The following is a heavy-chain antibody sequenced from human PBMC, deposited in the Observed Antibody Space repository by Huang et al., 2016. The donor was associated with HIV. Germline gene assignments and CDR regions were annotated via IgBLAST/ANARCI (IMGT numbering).Heavy chain of an antibody. V-gene: IGHV3-7*01. J-gene: IGHJ3*02. Sequence: QLVASGGGLVQPGGSLRLSCAASAFTFSNHWMSWVRQAPGKGLQWVANRNQDGSEKNYVDSVKGRFTISRDNAKDSLYLQMNSLRAEDTAVYYCARENDFWSGPDAFDIWGQGTMVTVSS. CDR1: AFTFSNHW. CDR3: ARENDFWSGPDAFDI. D-gene: IGHD3-3*01. CDR2: RNQDGSEK.